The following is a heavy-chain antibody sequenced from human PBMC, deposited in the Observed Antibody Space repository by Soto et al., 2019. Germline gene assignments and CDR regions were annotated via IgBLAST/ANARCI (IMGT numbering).Heavy chain of an antibody. D-gene: IGHD2-21*02. V-gene: IGHV3-21*01. Sequence: EVQLVESGGGQVKPGGSLRLSCAASGFTFSSYSMNWVRQAPGKGLEWVSSISSSSSYIYYADSVKGRFTISRDNAKNSLYLQMNSLRAEDTAVYYCARAPWGGDSYGMDVWGQGTTVTVSS. J-gene: IGHJ6*02. CDR1: GFTFSSYS. CDR2: ISSSSSYI. CDR3: ARAPWGGDSYGMDV.